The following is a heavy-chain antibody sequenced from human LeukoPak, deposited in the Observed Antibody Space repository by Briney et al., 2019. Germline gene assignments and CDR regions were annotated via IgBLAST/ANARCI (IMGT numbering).Heavy chain of an antibody. V-gene: IGHV3-30*03. CDR3: ARDRCGGNCYTFDY. CDR2: VSYDGSDK. D-gene: IGHD2-21*02. J-gene: IGHJ4*02. CDR1: GFIFSTYG. Sequence: QPGGSLRLSCAASGFIFSTYGMHWVRQAPGKGLEWVAVVSYDGSDKYYADSVKGRFTISRDISKNTLYLQMDSLRAEDTAVYYCARDRCGGNCYTFDYWAQGTLVTVSS.